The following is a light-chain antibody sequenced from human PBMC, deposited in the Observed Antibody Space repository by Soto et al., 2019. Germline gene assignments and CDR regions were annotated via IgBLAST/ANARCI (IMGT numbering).Light chain of an antibody. CDR3: QQYDTWPLI. CDR2: GAS. CDR1: QSVSSN. V-gene: IGKV3-15*01. J-gene: IGKJ4*01. Sequence: EIVMTQSPATLSVSPGERATLSCRASQSVSSNLAWYQQKPGQAPRLLIHGASTRATGIPGRFSGSGSGTEFTLTISSLQSEDFAVYYCQQYDTWPLIFGGGSKVGVK.